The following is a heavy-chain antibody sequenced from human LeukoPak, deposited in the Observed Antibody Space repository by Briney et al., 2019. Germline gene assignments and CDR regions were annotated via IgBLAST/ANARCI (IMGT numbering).Heavy chain of an antibody. CDR3: ARDGSIDIVLLPAAIGFAY. CDR1: GYTFTSYY. J-gene: IGHJ4*02. D-gene: IGHD2-2*02. Sequence: ASVKVSCKASGYTFTSYYMHWVRQAPGQGLEWMGITNPSGGTTSYAQKFQGRVTMTRDTSTSTVYMELSSLRSEDTAVYYCARDGSIDIVLLPAAIGFAYWGQGTLVTVSS. CDR2: TNPSGGTT. V-gene: IGHV1-46*01.